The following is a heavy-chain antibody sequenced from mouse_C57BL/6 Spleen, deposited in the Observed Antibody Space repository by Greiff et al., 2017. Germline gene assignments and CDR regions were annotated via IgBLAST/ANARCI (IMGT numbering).Heavy chain of an antibody. J-gene: IGHJ2*01. CDR1: GFNIKDDY. CDR2: IDPENGDT. D-gene: IGHD2-5*01. Sequence: EVQLQQSGAELVRPGASVKLSCTASGFNIKDDYMHWVKQRPEQGLEWIGWIDPENGDTEYASKFQGKATITADTSSNTAYLQLSSLTAEDTAVYYCTTRYYSNFDDWGQGTTLTVSS. V-gene: IGHV14-4*01. CDR3: TTRYYSNFDD.